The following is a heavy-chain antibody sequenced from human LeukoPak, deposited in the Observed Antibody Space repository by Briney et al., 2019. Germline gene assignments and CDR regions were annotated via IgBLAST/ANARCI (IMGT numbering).Heavy chain of an antibody. CDR2: ISRSSTYI. CDR3: ARESMAVGASYFDY. V-gene: IGHV3-21*01. Sequence: PGGSLRLSCAASGFTFNSYSMNWVRQAPGKGLECLSSISRSSTYIYYVDSVEGRFTSSRDNAKSSLFLQMNSLRAEDTAVYYCARESMAVGASYFDYWGQGALVTVSS. J-gene: IGHJ4*02. CDR1: GFTFNSYS. D-gene: IGHD2-15*01.